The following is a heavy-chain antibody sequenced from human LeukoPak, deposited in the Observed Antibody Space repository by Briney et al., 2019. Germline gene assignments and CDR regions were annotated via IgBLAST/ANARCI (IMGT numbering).Heavy chain of an antibody. CDR3: ARLGPLWFGGLSDLVPRY. V-gene: IGHV1-18*01. CDR1: GYTFTSYG. Sequence: GASVKVSCKASGYTFTSYGISWVRQAPGQGLEWMGWISAYNGNTNYAQKLQGRVTMTTYTSTSTAYMELRSLRSDDTAVYYCARLGPLWFGGLSDLVPRYWGQGTLVTVSS. CDR2: ISAYNGNT. J-gene: IGHJ4*02. D-gene: IGHD3-10*01.